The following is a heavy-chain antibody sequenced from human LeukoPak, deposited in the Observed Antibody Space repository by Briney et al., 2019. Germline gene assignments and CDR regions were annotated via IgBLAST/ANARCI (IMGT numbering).Heavy chain of an antibody. CDR1: GFPFSSYG. Sequence: PGGSLRLSCAASGFPFSSYGMHWVRQAPGKGLEWVAFIRLDDSYIYYADFVKGRFTISRDNSKNTLYLQMNSLRAEDTAVYYCARAFISSSSMDVWGKGTTVTVSS. CDR3: ARAFISSSSMDV. D-gene: IGHD6-13*01. CDR2: IRLDDSYI. J-gene: IGHJ6*03. V-gene: IGHV3-30*02.